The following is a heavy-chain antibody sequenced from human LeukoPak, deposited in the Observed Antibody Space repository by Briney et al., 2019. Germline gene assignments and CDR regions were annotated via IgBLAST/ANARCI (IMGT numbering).Heavy chain of an antibody. CDR3: ASLGEIITGTTDAFDI. J-gene: IGHJ3*02. V-gene: IGHV3-23*01. CDR2: ISGSGGST. CDR1: GFTFSSYA. D-gene: IGHD1-20*01. Sequence: GGSLRLSCAASGFTFSSYAMSWVRQAPGKGLEWVSAISGSGGSTYYADSVKGRFTISRDNSKNTLYLQMNSLRAEDTAVYSCASLGEIITGTTDAFDIWGQGTMVTVSS.